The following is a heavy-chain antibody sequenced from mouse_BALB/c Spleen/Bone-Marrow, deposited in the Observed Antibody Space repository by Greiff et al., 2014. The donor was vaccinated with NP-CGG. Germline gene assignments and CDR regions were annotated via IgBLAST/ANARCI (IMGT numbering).Heavy chain of an antibody. CDR1: GYTFTDYY. Sequence: VQLQQSGPDLVKPGASVKTSCKASGYTFTDYYIKWVRQSHGKRLEWIGDINPNNGNVFYNEKFKGKASLTVDKSSTSAYMQLNSLTSEDSAVYYCARSRAMDYWGQGTSVTVSS. CDR2: INPNNGNV. V-gene: IGHV1-26*01. J-gene: IGHJ4*01. CDR3: ARSRAMDY.